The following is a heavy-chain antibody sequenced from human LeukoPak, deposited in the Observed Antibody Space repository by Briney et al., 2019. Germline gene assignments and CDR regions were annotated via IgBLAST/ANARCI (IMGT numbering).Heavy chain of an antibody. CDR2: MSSSGNTI. D-gene: IGHD1/OR15-1a*01. J-gene: IGHJ6*03. Sequence: GGSLRLSCAASGFIFSDYYMSWIRQAPGKGLEWVSYMSSSGNTIHYADSLKGRFTISRDNAKNSLYLQMNSLRAEDTAVYYCARSGWNMNYYYYMDVWGKGTTVTVSS. CDR3: ARSGWNMNYYYYMDV. CDR1: GFIFSDYY. V-gene: IGHV3-11*01.